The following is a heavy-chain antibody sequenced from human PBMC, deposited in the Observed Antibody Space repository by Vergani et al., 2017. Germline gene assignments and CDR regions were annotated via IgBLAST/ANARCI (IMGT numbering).Heavy chain of an antibody. CDR2: IIPIFGTA. CDR3: AGGPRYSSSSVGGNWYFDL. D-gene: IGHD6-6*01. J-gene: IGHJ2*01. CDR1: GGTFSSYA. V-gene: IGHV1-69*01. Sequence: QVQLVQSGAEVKKPGSSVKVSCKASGGTFSSYAISWVRQAPGQGLEWMGGIIPIFGTANYAQKFQGRVTITADESTSTAYMELSSLRSEDTAVYYCAGGPRYSSSSVGGNWYFDLWGRGTLVTVSS.